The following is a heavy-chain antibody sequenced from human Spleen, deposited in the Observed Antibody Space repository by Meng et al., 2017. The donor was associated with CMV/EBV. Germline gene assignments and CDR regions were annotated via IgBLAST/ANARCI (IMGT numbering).Heavy chain of an antibody. CDR3: AREEGATGGSDY. CDR2: INPTGGST. D-gene: IGHD1-26*01. Sequence: ASVKVSCKASGYTFTGYYMHWVRQAPGQGLEWMGIINPTGGSTTYAQRFQGRVTMTRDTSTSTVYMEVSSLRSEDTAVYYCAREEGATGGSDYWGQGTLVTVSS. V-gene: IGHV1-46*01. J-gene: IGHJ4*02. CDR1: GYTFTGYY.